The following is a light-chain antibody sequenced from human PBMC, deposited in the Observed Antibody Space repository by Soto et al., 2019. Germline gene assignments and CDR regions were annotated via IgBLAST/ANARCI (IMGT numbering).Light chain of an antibody. Sequence: EIVLTQSPATLSLSPGERATLSCRASQSVSSYLAWYQQKPGQAPRLLIYDASNRATGIPARFIGSGSGTDFTLTISSLEREDFAVYYCQQRSNWPPFTFGPGTKVDIK. CDR1: QSVSSY. V-gene: IGKV3-11*01. J-gene: IGKJ3*01. CDR3: QQRSNWPPFT. CDR2: DAS.